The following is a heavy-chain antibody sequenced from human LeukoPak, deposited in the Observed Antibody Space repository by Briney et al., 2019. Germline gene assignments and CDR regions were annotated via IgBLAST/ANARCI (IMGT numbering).Heavy chain of an antibody. D-gene: IGHD6-13*01. CDR2: IYYNGST. CDR1: GGSISRSSYY. V-gene: IGHV4-39*01. CDR3: ARHRMVLAAAARNYFDY. Sequence: SETLSLTCTVSGGSISRSSYYWGWIRQPPGKGLEWIGWIYYNGSTHYHPSPKRRVTLSVATSKNQFSLKLSSVTAADTAVYYCARHRMVLAAAARNYFDYWGQGTLVTVSS. J-gene: IGHJ4*02.